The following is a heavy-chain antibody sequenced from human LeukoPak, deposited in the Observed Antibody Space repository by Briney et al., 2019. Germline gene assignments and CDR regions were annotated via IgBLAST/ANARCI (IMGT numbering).Heavy chain of an antibody. Sequence: ASVNVSCKASGCTFTGYYIHWVRQAPGQGLEWMGGLNPDTGSTNYAQKFQARVIMTRYTSINTAYMALRRLRYDDTAMYFCARESFSGSGGLNWFAPWGQGTLVTVSA. CDR1: GCTFTGYY. CDR2: LNPDTGST. D-gene: IGHD3-10*01. J-gene: IGHJ5*02. CDR3: ARESFSGSGGLNWFAP. V-gene: IGHV1-2*02.